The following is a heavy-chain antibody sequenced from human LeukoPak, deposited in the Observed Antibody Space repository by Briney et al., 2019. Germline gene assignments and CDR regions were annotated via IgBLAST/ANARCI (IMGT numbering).Heavy chain of an antibody. V-gene: IGHV3-11*05. CDR3: ARVGTIAAAGTYDY. D-gene: IGHD6-13*01. Sequence: PGGSLRLSCAASGFTFSDYYMSWIRQAPGKGLGWVSYIGSSGSFTNYADSVKGRFTTSRDNTKNSLYLQMNSLRPEDTAVYYCARVGTIAAAGTYDYWGQGTLVTVSS. J-gene: IGHJ4*02. CDR2: IGSSGSFT. CDR1: GFTFSDYY.